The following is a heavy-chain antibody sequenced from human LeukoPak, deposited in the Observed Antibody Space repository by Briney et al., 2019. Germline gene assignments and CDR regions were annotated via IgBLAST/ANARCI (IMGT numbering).Heavy chain of an antibody. CDR1: GFTFSIYG. Sequence: GGSLRLSCAASGFTFSIYGMHWVRQAPGKGLEWVAFIRYDGSNKYYADSVKGRFTISRDNSKNTLYLQMNSLRAEDTAVYYCAKMSPYQLLSDYWGQGTLVTVSS. V-gene: IGHV3-30*02. CDR3: AKMSPYQLLSDY. D-gene: IGHD2-2*01. CDR2: IRYDGSNK. J-gene: IGHJ4*02.